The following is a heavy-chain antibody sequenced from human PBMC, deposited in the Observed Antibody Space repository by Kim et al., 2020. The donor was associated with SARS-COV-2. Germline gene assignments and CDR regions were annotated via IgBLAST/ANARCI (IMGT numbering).Heavy chain of an antibody. CDR1: GFTFSDYA. CDR3: VRGGWGSRFDV. D-gene: IGHD3-16*01. CDR2: LGGRGGST. Sequence: GGSLRLSCAASGFTFSDYAMSWVRQAPGKGLEWVSCLGGRGGSTYYADSVKGRFTISRDNSKNTLYLQINSLTGDDTALYYCVRGGWGSRFDVWGQG. V-gene: IGHV3-23*01. J-gene: IGHJ4*02.